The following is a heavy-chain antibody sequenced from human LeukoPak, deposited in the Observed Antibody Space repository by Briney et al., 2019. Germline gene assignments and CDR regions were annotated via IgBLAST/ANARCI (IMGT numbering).Heavy chain of an antibody. J-gene: IGHJ4*02. V-gene: IGHV3-30*03. D-gene: IGHD3-10*01. Sequence: GRSLRLSCAVSGFTFDSYGMHWVRQAPGKGLEWVAVISHDGSTIYYADSVEGRFTISRDNSDNTLFLQMNSLRAEDTAIYYCARDLAGHYYGSGSSFDYWGQGTLVTVSS. CDR1: GFTFDSYG. CDR2: ISHDGSTI. CDR3: ARDLAGHYYGSGSSFDY.